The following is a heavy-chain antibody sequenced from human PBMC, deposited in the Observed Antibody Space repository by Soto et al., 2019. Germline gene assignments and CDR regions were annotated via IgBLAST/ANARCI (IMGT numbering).Heavy chain of an antibody. J-gene: IGHJ5*02. Sequence: QVQLVQSGAEVKKPGASVKVSCKASGYTFTDYHIHWVRQAPGQGLEFMGWINANNGGAGSAQQFQGRVTVTRDTSITTVYMELSNLRSDDTALYYCAREGGSETLQPSYNWFDTWGQGTLVTVSS. CDR2: INANNGGA. D-gene: IGHD6-25*01. CDR3: AREGGSETLQPSYNWFDT. V-gene: IGHV1-2*02. CDR1: GYTFTDYH.